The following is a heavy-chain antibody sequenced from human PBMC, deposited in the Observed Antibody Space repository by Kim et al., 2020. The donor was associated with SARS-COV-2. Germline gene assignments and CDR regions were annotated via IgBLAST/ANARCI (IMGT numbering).Heavy chain of an antibody. CDR3: ARDEPLASTVPAALGWFDP. D-gene: IGHD2-2*01. Sequence: SETLSLTCTVSGGSISSYYWSWIRQPAGKGLEWIGRIYTSGSTNYNPSLKSRVTMSVDTSKNQFSLKLSSVTAADTAVYYCARDEPLASTVPAALGWFDPWGQEPWSPSPQ. V-gene: IGHV4-4*07. J-gene: IGHJ5*02. CDR1: GGSISSYY. CDR2: IYTSGST.